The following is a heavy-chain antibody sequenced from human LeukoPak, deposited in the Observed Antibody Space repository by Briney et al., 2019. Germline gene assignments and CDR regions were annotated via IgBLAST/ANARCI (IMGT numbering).Heavy chain of an antibody. CDR1: GFTFSTYA. J-gene: IGHJ6*02. V-gene: IGHV3-23*01. Sequence: GGSLRLSCAASGFTFSTYAMSWVRQAPGKGLEWVSSIRTGGGRTSYADSVKGRFTISRDNSKNTLYLQMNSLRAEDTAVYYCAKDHGFWSGYYTIYYYYYGMDVWGQGTAVTVSS. D-gene: IGHD3-3*01. CDR2: IRTGGGRT. CDR3: AKDHGFWSGYYTIYYYYYGMDV.